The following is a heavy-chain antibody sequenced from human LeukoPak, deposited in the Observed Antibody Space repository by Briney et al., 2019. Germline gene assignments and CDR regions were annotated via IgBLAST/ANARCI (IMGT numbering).Heavy chain of an antibody. CDR1: GGSISSSSYY. V-gene: IGHV4-39*07. CDR2: IHYSAST. Sequence: PSETLSLTCTVSGGSISSSSYYWGWIRQPPGKGLEWIGSIHYSASTYYNPSLKSRVTISVDTSKNQFSLKLSSVTAADTAVYYCARDHDGSGPYNWFDPWGQGTLVTVSS. J-gene: IGHJ5*02. CDR3: ARDHDGSGPYNWFDP. D-gene: IGHD3-10*01.